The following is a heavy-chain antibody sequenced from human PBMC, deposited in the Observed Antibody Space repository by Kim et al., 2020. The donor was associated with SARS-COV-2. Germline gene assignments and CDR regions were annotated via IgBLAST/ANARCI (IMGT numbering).Heavy chain of an antibody. CDR2: IYHSGST. Sequence: SETLSLTCTVSGYSISSGYYWGWIRQPPGKGLEWIGSIYHSGSTYYNPSLKSRVTISVDTSKNQFSLKLSSVTAADTAVYYCARMVIAAAGNNWFDPWGQGTLVTVSS. CDR1: GYSISSGYY. CDR3: ARMVIAAAGNNWFDP. D-gene: IGHD6-13*01. V-gene: IGHV4-38-2*02. J-gene: IGHJ5*02.